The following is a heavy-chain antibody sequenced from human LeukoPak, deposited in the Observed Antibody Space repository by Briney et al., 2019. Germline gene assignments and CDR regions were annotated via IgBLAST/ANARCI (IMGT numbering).Heavy chain of an antibody. Sequence: SETLSLTCAVSGYSISTGYYWGWIRQPPEKGLEGIGDIYHSGSTYYNPSLKSRLTISVDTSKNHFSLKLSSVTAADTAVYYCARSGLGSGYYYLDVWGKGTTVTVSS. V-gene: IGHV4-38-2*01. J-gene: IGHJ6*03. D-gene: IGHD2-15*01. CDR2: IYHSGST. CDR3: ARSGLGSGYYYLDV. CDR1: GYSISTGYY.